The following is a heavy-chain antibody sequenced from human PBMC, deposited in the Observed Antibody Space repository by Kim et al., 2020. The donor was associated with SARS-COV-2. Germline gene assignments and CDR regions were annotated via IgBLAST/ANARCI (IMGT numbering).Heavy chain of an antibody. CDR1: GFTFSSYA. D-gene: IGHD3-10*01. Sequence: GGSLRLSCAASGFTFSSYAMHWVRQAPGKGLEWVAVISYDGSNKYYADSVKGRFTISRDNSKNTLYLQMNSLRAEDTAVYYCARDRDLYHYYGSGSPKGYWGQGTLVTVSS. J-gene: IGHJ4*02. V-gene: IGHV3-30*04. CDR3: ARDRDLYHYYGSGSPKGY. CDR2: ISYDGSNK.